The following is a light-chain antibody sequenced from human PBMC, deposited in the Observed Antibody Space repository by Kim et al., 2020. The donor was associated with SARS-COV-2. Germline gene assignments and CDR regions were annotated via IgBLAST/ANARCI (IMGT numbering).Light chain of an antibody. Sequence: ASVGDTVTITCRASQDISDRLGWFQQRPGKAPNLLVYRATDLETGVPSRFSGSGSGTDFALTMNNLQPEDFATYYCLQVRDFPRTFGQGTKVDIK. CDR3: LQVRDFPRT. J-gene: IGKJ1*01. CDR1: QDISDR. CDR2: RAT. V-gene: IGKV1-12*01.